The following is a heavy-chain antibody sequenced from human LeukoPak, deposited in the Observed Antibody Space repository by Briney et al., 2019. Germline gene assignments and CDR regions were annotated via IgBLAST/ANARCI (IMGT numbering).Heavy chain of an antibody. CDR2: INPSGGST. CDR3: ATDLDSSGYLALFDY. D-gene: IGHD3-22*01. V-gene: IGHV1-46*01. CDR1: GYTFTSYY. J-gene: IGHJ4*02. Sequence: ASVKVSCKASGYTFTSYYMHWVRQAPGQGLEWMGIINPSGGSTSYAQKFQGRVTMTRDMSTSTVYMELSSLRSEDTAVYYCATDLDSSGYLALFDYWGQGTLVTVSS.